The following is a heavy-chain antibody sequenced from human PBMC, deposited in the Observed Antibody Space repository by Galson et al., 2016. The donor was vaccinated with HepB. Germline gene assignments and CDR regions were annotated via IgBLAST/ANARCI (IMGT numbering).Heavy chain of an antibody. CDR3: ARGRAESSSWYGGIDF. CDR2: VNPRSGGT. J-gene: IGHJ4*02. Sequence: SCKASGYTFTGYYMHWVRQAPGQGLEWMGWVNPRSGGTNFERKFQDSVTLTRDTSINTAYMDLSRLSSDDTAVYYCARGRAESSSWYGGIDFWGQGTLVTVSS. CDR1: GYTFTGYY. D-gene: IGHD6-13*01. V-gene: IGHV1-2*02.